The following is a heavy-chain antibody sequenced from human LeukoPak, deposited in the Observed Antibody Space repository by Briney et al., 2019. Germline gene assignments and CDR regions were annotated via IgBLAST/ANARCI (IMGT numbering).Heavy chain of an antibody. CDR2: IYSGGST. CDR1: GFTVSSNY. D-gene: IGHD3-16*01. V-gene: IGHV3-53*01. CDR3: ARGGGSYEYYMDV. J-gene: IGHJ6*03. Sequence: GGSLRLSCAASGFTVSSNYMSWVRQAPGKWLGWVSVIYSGGSTYYADSVKGRFTISREKSKNTLYLQMNSLRAEDTAVYYCARGGGSYEYYMDVWGKGTTVTVPS.